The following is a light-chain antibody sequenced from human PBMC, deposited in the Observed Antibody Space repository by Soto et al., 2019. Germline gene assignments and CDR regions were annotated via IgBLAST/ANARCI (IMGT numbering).Light chain of an antibody. Sequence: EIVLTQSPATLSLSPGDKATLSCRASPSVSSYLAWYQQKPGQAPRLLMYDVSIRATGIPARFSGTGSERDFTLTITSLEPEDFTVYYCQQRSNWPWTFGQGTKVEIK. CDR2: DVS. V-gene: IGKV3-11*02. J-gene: IGKJ1*01. CDR1: PSVSSY. CDR3: QQRSNWPWT.